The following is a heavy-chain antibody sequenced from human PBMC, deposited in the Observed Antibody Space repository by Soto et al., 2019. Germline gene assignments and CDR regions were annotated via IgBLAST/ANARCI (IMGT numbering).Heavy chain of an antibody. CDR3: AKNKGGYSYGPDFDY. CDR1: GFTFSSYA. V-gene: IGHV3-23*01. Sequence: GGSLRLSCAASGFTFSSYAMSWVRQAPGKGLEWVSAISGSGGSTYYADSVKGRFTISRDNSKNTLYLQMNSLRAEDTAVYYCAKNKGGYSYGPDFDYWGQGTLVTVPQ. D-gene: IGHD5-18*01. CDR2: ISGSGGST. J-gene: IGHJ4*02.